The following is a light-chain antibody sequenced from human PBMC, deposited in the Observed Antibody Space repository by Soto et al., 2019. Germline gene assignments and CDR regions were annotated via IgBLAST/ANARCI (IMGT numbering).Light chain of an antibody. V-gene: IGLV2-14*01. Sequence: QSALTQPASVSGSPGQSITISCTGTSSDIGDYDYVSWYQQHPGKAPKLMIYEVLNRPSGVSDRLSGSKSGNTASLTISGLQAEDEADYYCSSYTSSSTWVFGGGTKLTVL. J-gene: IGLJ3*02. CDR2: EVL. CDR3: SSYTSSSTWV. CDR1: SSDIGDYDY.